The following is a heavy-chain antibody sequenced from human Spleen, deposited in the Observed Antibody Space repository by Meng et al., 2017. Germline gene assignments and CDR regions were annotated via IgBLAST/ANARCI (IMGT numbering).Heavy chain of an antibody. CDR2: ISRDGTMI. D-gene: IGHD3-10*01. V-gene: IGHV3-11*04. CDR3: AREPRRVRGIID. J-gene: IGHJ4*02. Sequence: GESLKISCAASGFTFSDYYMSWIRQAPGKGLEWISYISRDGTMIYYADSVKGRFTISRDSAKNSLYLQMNSLRVEDTAVYYCAREPRRVRGIIDWGQGTLVTVSS. CDR1: GFTFSDYY.